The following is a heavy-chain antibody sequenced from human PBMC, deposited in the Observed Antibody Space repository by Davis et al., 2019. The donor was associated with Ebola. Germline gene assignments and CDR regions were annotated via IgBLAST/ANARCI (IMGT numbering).Heavy chain of an antibody. CDR2: LSWYWVSK. J-gene: IGHJ4*02. D-gene: IGHD6-13*01. Sequence: SLMLSCVASCFTFDDYLMPCVRQTPGKGLELVSVLSWYWVSKDYADSVKCRFTISRDNAKNSLYLQMNSLTPEDTAFYYCARVNVVAAGSFDFWGQGTRVTVSA. CDR3: ARVNVVAAGSFDF. CDR1: CFTFDDYL. V-gene: IGHV3-9*01.